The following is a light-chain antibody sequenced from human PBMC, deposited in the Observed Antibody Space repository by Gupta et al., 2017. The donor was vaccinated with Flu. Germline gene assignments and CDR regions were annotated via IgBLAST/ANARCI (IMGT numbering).Light chain of an antibody. V-gene: IGLV1-40*01. Sequence: QSVLTQPPSVSGAPGQRVTISCNGSSSNIGAGYDVHWYQQLPGTSPKLLIYGNSNRPSGVPDRFSVSKSGTSASLAITGLQAEDEADYYCQSYDSSLSGWVFGGGTKLTVL. J-gene: IGLJ3*02. CDR2: GNS. CDR1: SSNIGAGYD. CDR3: QSYDSSLSGWV.